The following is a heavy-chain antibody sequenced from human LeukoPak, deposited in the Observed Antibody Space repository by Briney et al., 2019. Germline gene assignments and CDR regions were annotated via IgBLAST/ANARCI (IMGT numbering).Heavy chain of an antibody. J-gene: IGHJ3*02. Sequence: GGSLRLSCAASAFTFSNHWMHWVRQAPGKGLVWVSDISSDGSRTFYADSVKGRFTISRDNAKNTLYLQMNSLRAEDTAVYYCASRHYDSSGYYAAFDIWGQGTMVTVSS. D-gene: IGHD3-22*01. CDR1: AFTFSNHW. V-gene: IGHV3-74*01. CDR2: ISSDGSRT. CDR3: ASRHYDSSGYYAAFDI.